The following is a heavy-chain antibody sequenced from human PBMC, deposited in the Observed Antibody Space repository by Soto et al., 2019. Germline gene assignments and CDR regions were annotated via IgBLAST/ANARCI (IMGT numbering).Heavy chain of an antibody. J-gene: IGHJ4*02. CDR2: INPSGGST. CDR3: ALSGDHKPYFDY. CDR1: GYTFTSYY. D-gene: IGHD1-26*01. Sequence: ASVKVSCKASGYTFTSYYMHWVRQAPGQGLEWMGIINPSGGSTSYAQKFQGRVTMTRDTSTSTVYVELSSLRSEDTAVYYCALSGDHKPYFDYWGQGTLVTVSS. V-gene: IGHV1-46*03.